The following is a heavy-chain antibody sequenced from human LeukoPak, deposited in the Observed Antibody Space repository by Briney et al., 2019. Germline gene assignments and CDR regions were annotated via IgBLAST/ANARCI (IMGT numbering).Heavy chain of an antibody. CDR2: INHSGST. CDR3: ARDQEQQPGC. D-gene: IGHD6-13*01. CDR1: GGSFSGYY. Sequence: SETLSLTCAVYGGSFSGYYWSWIRQPPGKGLEWIGEINHSGSTNYNPSLKSRVTISVDTSKNQFSLKLSSVTAADTAVYYCARDQEQQPGCWGQGTLVTVSS. J-gene: IGHJ4*02. V-gene: IGHV4-34*01.